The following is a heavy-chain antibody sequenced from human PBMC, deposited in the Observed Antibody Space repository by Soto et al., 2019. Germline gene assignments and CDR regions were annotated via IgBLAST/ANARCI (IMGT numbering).Heavy chain of an antibody. CDR1: GFTFSSYA. CDR3: ARDVAVVCTIFSSWFDP. CDR2: ISYDGSNK. D-gene: IGHD6-19*01. Sequence: QVQLVESGGGVVQPGRSLRLSCAASGFTFSSYAMHWVRQAPGKGLEWVAVISYDGSNKYYADSVKGRFTISRDNSKNTLYLQMSSRRADDTAVYYCARDVAVVCTIFSSWFDPWGQGTLVTVSS. V-gene: IGHV3-30-3*01. J-gene: IGHJ5*02.